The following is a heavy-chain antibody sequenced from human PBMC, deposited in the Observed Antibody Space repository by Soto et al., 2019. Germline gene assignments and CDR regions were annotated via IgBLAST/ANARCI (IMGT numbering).Heavy chain of an antibody. CDR2: INQDGSEK. V-gene: IGHV3-7*01. Sequence: PGGSLRLSFAASGFTFGDNWLSWFRQAPGKGLEWVATINQDGSEKYYVDSVRGRFSISRDNPKNSLYLQMNSLRGEETAVYYCVKGGTNYVYWGQGMLVTVSS. CDR3: VKGGTNYVY. CDR1: GFTFGDNW. D-gene: IGHD4-4*01. J-gene: IGHJ4*02.